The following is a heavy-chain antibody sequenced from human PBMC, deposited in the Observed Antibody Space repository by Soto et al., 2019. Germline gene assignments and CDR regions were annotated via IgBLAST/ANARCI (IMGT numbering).Heavy chain of an antibody. Sequence: SETLSLTCTVSGGSFSSSSYYWDWIRQPPGKGLEWIGSIYYSGSTYYNPSLKSRVTMSVDPSKNQFSLKLISVTAADTAVYYCARHWITMVRGVCHFDYWGQGTLVTVSS. CDR1: GGSFSSSSYY. CDR2: IYYSGST. J-gene: IGHJ4*02. V-gene: IGHV4-39*01. D-gene: IGHD3-10*01. CDR3: ARHWITMVRGVCHFDY.